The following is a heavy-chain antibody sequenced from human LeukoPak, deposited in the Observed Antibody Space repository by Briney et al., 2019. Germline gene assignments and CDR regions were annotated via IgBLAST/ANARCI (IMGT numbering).Heavy chain of an antibody. CDR3: AKEVAPGALLYGPFDY. D-gene: IGHD2/OR15-2a*01. J-gene: IGHJ4*02. Sequence: PGGSLRLSCVASEFIFSSYGMCWGRDAPGKRLERGSAISASGGGTYSADSVKGRFTISRGTSRNTLYLEMNSLRGEDTAIYYCAKEVAPGALLYGPFDYWGQGTLVTVSS. V-gene: IGHV3-23*01. CDR2: ISASGGGT. CDR1: EFIFSSYG.